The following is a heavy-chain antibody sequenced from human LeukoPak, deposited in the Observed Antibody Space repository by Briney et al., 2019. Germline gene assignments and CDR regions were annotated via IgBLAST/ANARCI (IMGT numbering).Heavy chain of an antibody. D-gene: IGHD5-12*01. Sequence: PGGSLRLSCAASIFTFSTYAMTWVRQAPGEGLEWVSTISGSGGSTYYADSVKGRFTISRDNSKNTLYLQMNSLRAEDTAVYYCAKYPTRSGYENYYYYGMDVWGQGTTVTVSS. CDR2: ISGSGGST. CDR3: AKYPTRSGYENYYYYGMDV. CDR1: IFTFSTYA. J-gene: IGHJ6*02. V-gene: IGHV3-23*01.